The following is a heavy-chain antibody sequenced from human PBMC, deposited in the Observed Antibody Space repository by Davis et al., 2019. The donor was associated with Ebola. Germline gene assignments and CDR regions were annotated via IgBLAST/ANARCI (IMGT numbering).Heavy chain of an antibody. CDR3: ARGGWWSDY. J-gene: IGHJ4*02. CDR1: GGSISTYY. Sequence: MPSETLSLTCSVSGGSISTYYWSWIRQPPGKGLESIGYIDYSGNTNYNPSLKSRVTISVDTSKNQFSLKVNSVTAADTAVYYCARGGWWSDYWGQGTLVTVSS. V-gene: IGHV4-59*01. D-gene: IGHD2-15*01. CDR2: IDYSGNT.